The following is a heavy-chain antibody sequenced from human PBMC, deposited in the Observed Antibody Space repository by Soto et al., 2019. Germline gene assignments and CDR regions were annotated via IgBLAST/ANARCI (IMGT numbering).Heavy chain of an antibody. CDR1: GFTFSSYG. J-gene: IGHJ2*01. CDR2: IWWDGYNK. Sequence: QVQLAESGGGVVQPGKPLRLSCAATGFTFSSYGMHWVRQAPGKGLEWVAVIWWDGYNKYYADSVKGRFAISRDNSKNTVYLEMNSLRAEDTAVYYCARGTCWSNWHFDLWGRGTLVTVSS. CDR3: ARGTCWSNWHFDL. V-gene: IGHV3-33*01. D-gene: IGHD6-13*01.